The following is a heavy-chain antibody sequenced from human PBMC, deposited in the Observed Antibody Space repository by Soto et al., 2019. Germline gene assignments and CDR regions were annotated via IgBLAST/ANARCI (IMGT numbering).Heavy chain of an antibody. CDR3: ATTGGY. D-gene: IGHD1-1*01. Sequence: QLQLQESGPGLVKLSETLSLTCTVSGGSITSGRHHWRWIRQPPGKGLEWIGSIYYSGTTYYNPSLKSRVTISLDTSKNQFSLNLNSVTAADTAVYYCATTGGYWGQGILVTVSS. J-gene: IGHJ4*02. V-gene: IGHV4-39*01. CDR2: IYYSGTT. CDR1: GGSITSGRHH.